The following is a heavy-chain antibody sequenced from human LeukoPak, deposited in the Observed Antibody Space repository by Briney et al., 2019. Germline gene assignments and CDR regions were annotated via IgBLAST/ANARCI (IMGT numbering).Heavy chain of an antibody. V-gene: IGHV4-34*01. CDR2: INHSGST. D-gene: IGHD3-16*01. J-gene: IGHJ6*03. Sequence: PSETLSLTCAVYGGSFSGYYWSWIRQPPGKGLEWIGEINHSGSTNYNPSLKSRVTISVDTSKNQFSLKLSSVTAADTAVYYCARFRSNGFPTYYMDVWGKGTTVTVSS. CDR1: GGSFSGYY. CDR3: ARFRSNGFPTYYMDV.